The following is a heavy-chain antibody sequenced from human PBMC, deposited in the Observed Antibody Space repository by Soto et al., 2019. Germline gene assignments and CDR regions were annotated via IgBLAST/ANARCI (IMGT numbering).Heavy chain of an antibody. CDR2: ISGYDGKR. Sequence: ASVKVSCKASGYTFNTFGITWVRQAPGQGLEWMGCISGYDGKRNYAQKLQGRVTMTTDTSTSTAYMELRSLRSDDTAVYYCARGSGIAAAGRFDPWGQGTLVTVSS. V-gene: IGHV1-18*01. J-gene: IGHJ5*02. D-gene: IGHD6-13*01. CDR3: ARGSGIAAAGRFDP. CDR1: GYTFNTFG.